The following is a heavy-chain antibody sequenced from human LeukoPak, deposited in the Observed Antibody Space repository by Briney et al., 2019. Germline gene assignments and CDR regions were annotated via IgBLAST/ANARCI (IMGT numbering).Heavy chain of an antibody. D-gene: IGHD5-18*01. CDR3: AKGHEDTAMFDY. CDR2: ISYGGSDK. CDR1: GFTFSNQD. J-gene: IGHJ4*02. V-gene: IGHV3-30*18. Sequence: QSGGSLRLSCAASGFTFSNQDMHWVRQAPGKGLEWVAVISYGGSDKNYGDSVKGRFTISRDNSKNTLYLQMNSLRPDDTAVYYCAKGHEDTAMFDYWGQGTLVTVSS.